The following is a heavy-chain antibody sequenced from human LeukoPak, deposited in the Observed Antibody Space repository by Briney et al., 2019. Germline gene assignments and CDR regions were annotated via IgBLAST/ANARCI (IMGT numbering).Heavy chain of an antibody. J-gene: IGHJ4*02. Sequence: SETLSLTCTVSGGSISDYYWSWIRQPPGKGLEWIGYIYYSGSTNYSPSLRSRVTMSVDTSNNQLSLKVNSATAADTAVYYCARGVPGNVDYWGQGTLSPSPQ. V-gene: IGHV4-59*01. CDR3: ARGVPGNVDY. D-gene: IGHD1-1*01. CDR2: IYYSGST. CDR1: GGSISDYY.